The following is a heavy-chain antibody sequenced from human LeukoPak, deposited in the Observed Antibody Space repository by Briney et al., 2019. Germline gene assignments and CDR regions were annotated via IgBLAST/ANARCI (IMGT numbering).Heavy chain of an antibody. J-gene: IGHJ3*02. Sequence: SETLSLTCTASGGSTKHESYYWSWIRQPAGKGLEWIGRIHPTGNTMCNPSLESRVTISIDTSKNQFSLKLGSVTAADTAVYYCASHYSRSGIDAFDIWGQGTVVTVSS. D-gene: IGHD6-6*01. CDR1: GGSTKHESYY. V-gene: IGHV4-61*02. CDR2: IHPTGNT. CDR3: ASHYSRSGIDAFDI.